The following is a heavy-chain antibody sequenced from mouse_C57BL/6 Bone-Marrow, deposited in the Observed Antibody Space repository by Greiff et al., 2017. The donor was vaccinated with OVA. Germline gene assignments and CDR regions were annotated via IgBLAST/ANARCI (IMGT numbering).Heavy chain of an antibody. Sequence: EVQLQQSGTVLARPGASVKMSCKTSGYTFTSYWMHWVKQRPGQGLEWIGTIYTGNSDTSYNQKFKGKANLTAVTSASTAYMELSSLTNEDSAVYYCTSGDYYYGFDYWGQGTTRTVSS. CDR2: IYTGNSDT. CDR3: TSGDYYYGFDY. J-gene: IGHJ2*01. V-gene: IGHV1-5*01. D-gene: IGHD1-1*01. CDR1: GYTFTSYW.